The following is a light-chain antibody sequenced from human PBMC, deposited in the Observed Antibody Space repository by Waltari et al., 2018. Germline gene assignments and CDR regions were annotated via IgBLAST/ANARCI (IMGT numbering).Light chain of an antibody. CDR2: GAS. Sequence: EIVMTQSPATLSVSPGERATLSCRASQSVSTDLAWYQQKPGQAPRLRIYGASTRATDIPARFSGSGSGTEFTLTISSLQSEDSAVYYCQQYNNWPSLTFGGGTKVEIK. CDR3: QQYNNWPSLT. V-gene: IGKV3-15*01. CDR1: QSVSTD. J-gene: IGKJ4*01.